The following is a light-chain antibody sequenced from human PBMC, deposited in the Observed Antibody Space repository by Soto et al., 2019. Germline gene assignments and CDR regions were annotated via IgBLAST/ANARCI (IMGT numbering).Light chain of an antibody. J-gene: IGKJ1*01. Sequence: DIQVRQSAFNLSRVVGGRLTITCRASQSISSWLAWYQQKPGKAPKLLIYDASSLESGVPSRFSGSGSGTEFTLTISSLQPDNLATYYCQQYNSYSPTFGQGTKVDIK. CDR2: DAS. V-gene: IGKV1-5*01. CDR1: QSISSW. CDR3: QQYNSYSPT.